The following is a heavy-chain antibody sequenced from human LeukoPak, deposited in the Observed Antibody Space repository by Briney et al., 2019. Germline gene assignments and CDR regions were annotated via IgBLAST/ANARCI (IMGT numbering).Heavy chain of an antibody. J-gene: IGHJ4*02. D-gene: IGHD6-13*01. Sequence: SGGSLRLSCAASGFTFSNYAMSWVRQAPGKGLEWVSAISGSGGSTYYADSVKGRFTISRDNSKSALFLQMNSLRAEDSAVYYCAKDGYTSSWYHFDYWGQGTLVTVSS. CDR3: AKDGYTSSWYHFDY. CDR1: GFTFSNYA. V-gene: IGHV3-23*01. CDR2: ISGSGGST.